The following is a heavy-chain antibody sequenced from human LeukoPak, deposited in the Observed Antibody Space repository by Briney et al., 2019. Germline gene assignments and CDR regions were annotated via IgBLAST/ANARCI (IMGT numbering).Heavy chain of an antibody. V-gene: IGHV3-48*04. Sequence: GGSLRLSCAASGFSFSNFNMNWVRQAPGKGLEWISFISNTASMIFYTDSVKGRFTVSRDNAKSSLYLQMNSLRAEDTAVYYCAKTGGAVATGSYYGMDVWGQGTTVTVSS. CDR2: ISNTASMI. D-gene: IGHD5-12*01. J-gene: IGHJ6*02. CDR1: GFSFSNFN. CDR3: AKTGGAVATGSYYGMDV.